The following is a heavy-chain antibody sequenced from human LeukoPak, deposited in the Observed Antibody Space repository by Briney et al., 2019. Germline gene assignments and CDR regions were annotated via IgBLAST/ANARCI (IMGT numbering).Heavy chain of an antibody. V-gene: IGHV3-11*06. CDR3: ARRGELGYCSSTSCYRAFDI. J-gene: IGHJ3*02. D-gene: IGHD2-2*02. Sequence: PGGSLRLSCAASGFTFSDYYMSWIRQAPGKGLEWVSSISSSSSYIYYADSVKGRFTISRDNAKNSLYLQMNSLRAEDTAVYYCARRGELGYCSSTSCYRAFDIWGQGTMVTVSS. CDR2: ISSSSSYI. CDR1: GFTFSDYY.